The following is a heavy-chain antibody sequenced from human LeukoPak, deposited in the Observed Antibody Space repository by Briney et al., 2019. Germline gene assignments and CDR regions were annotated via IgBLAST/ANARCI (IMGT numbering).Heavy chain of an antibody. CDR3: ARDEVMGWFDP. J-gene: IGHJ5*02. Sequence: SETLSLTCIVSGGSISSYYWSWIRQPPGKGLEWIGYIYYSGSTNYNPSLKSRVTISVDTSKNQFSLKLSSVTAADTAVYYCARDEVMGWFDPWGQGTLVTVSS. V-gene: IGHV4-59*01. CDR1: GGSISSYY. D-gene: IGHD3-16*01. CDR2: IYYSGST.